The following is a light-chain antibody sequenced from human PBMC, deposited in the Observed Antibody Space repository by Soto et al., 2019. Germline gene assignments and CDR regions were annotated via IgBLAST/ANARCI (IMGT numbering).Light chain of an antibody. V-gene: IGKV3-20*01. J-gene: IGKJ1*01. Sequence: EIVMTQSPATLSVSPGERATLSCRASQSVTSNLAWYQQKPGRAPRLLIYGVSTGATGIPDRFSGSGSGTDFTLTISRLEPEDFAVYFCQVYGSSSKTFGQGTRVEFK. CDR2: GVS. CDR1: QSVTSN. CDR3: QVYGSSSKT.